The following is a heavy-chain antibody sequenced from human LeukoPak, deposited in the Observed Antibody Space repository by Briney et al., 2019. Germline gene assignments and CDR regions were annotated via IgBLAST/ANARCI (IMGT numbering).Heavy chain of an antibody. CDR1: GFTFSSYA. D-gene: IGHD3-22*01. CDR3: ARGRIDDYYDSSAGDS. Sequence: GGSLRLSCAASGFTFSSYAMSWVRQAPGKGLEWVSYISSSGSTIYYGDSVKGRFTISRDNAKKSLYVQMNSLRAEDTAVYYCARGRIDDYYDSSAGDSWGQGILVTVSS. J-gene: IGHJ4*02. CDR2: ISSSGSTI. V-gene: IGHV3-48*04.